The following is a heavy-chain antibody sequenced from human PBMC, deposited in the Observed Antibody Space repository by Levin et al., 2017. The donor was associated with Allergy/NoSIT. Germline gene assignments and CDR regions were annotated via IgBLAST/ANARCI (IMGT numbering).Heavy chain of an antibody. J-gene: IGHJ4*02. CDR2: IKSKADGGTT. CDR1: GITFSNAW. V-gene: IGHV3-15*01. CDR3: TTYSSSWYYFDY. Sequence: GESLKISCAASGITFSNAWMSWARQAPGKGLEWVGRIKSKADGGTTEYAAPVKGRFTISRDDSKKTLYLQMNSLKTEDTAVYFCTTYSSSWYYFDYWGQGTLVTVSS. D-gene: IGHD6-13*01.